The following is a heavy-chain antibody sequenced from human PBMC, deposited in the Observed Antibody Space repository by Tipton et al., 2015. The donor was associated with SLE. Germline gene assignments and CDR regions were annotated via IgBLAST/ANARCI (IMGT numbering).Heavy chain of an antibody. D-gene: IGHD1-14*01. J-gene: IGHJ6*02. Sequence: GSLRLSCATSGSSFTRAWMSWVRQAPGKGLEWVAHLKTKSEGGATDYAAPVKGRFTISRDNSKNTLYLQMNSLRAEDTAVYYCARSLTSSYYYGMDVWGQGTTVTVSS. CDR3: ARSLTSSYYYGMDV. CDR2: LKTKSEGGAT. V-gene: IGHV3-15*01. CDR1: GSSFTRAW.